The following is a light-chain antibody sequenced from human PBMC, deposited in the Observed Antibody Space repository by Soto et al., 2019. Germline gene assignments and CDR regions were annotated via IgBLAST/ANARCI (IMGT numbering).Light chain of an antibody. J-gene: IGKJ5*01. CDR2: DAS. CDR1: QDIATY. CDR3: QQTYMTPIT. V-gene: IGKV1-39*01. Sequence: DIQMTQSPSSLSASVGNRVTITCQASQDIATYLNWYQQKPGKAPNLLIYDASNLQSGVPSRFSGSGSGTDFRDCTLTSLCLQPEDFATYYWQQTYMTPITFGQGTGLEI.